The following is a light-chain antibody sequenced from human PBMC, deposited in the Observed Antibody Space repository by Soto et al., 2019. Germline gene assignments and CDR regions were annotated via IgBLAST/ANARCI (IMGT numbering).Light chain of an antibody. CDR2: DAS. CDR3: QLCSTYPLT. CDR1: QTISDW. J-gene: IGKJ4*01. V-gene: IGKV1-5*01. Sequence: DIQMTQSPSTLSASVGDSVTITCRASQTISDWLAWYQQKPGRAPNLLIYDASSLESGVPSRFSGSGSGTEFTLTISSLQPDDFATYYCQLCSTYPLTFGGGTKVDIK.